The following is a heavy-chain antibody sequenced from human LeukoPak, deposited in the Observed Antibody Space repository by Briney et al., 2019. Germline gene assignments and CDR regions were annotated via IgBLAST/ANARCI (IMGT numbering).Heavy chain of an antibody. J-gene: IGHJ4*02. D-gene: IGHD1-26*01. V-gene: IGHV1-2*02. Sequence: GASVKVSCKASGYTFTSYDINWVRQATGQGLEWMGWINPNSGGTNYAQKFQGRVTMTRDTSISTAYMELSRLRPDDTAVYYCARALVGANFDYWGQGTLVTVSS. CDR1: GYTFTSYD. CDR2: INPNSGGT. CDR3: ARALVGANFDY.